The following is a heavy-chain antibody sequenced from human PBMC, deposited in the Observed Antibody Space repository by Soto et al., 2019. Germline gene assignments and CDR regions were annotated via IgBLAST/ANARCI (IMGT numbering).Heavy chain of an antibody. V-gene: IGHV1-69*12. Sequence: QVQLVQSGAEVKKPGSSVKVSCKASGGTFSSYAISWVRQAPGQGLEWMGGIIAIFGTADYAQKFQGRVTSTADESTSTAYMELSRLRSEDTAVYYCAKPQSIQDYYYGMDVWGQVTTVTVSS. CDR2: IIAIFGTA. D-gene: IGHD6-6*01. CDR3: AKPQSIQDYYYGMDV. J-gene: IGHJ6*02. CDR1: GGTFSSYA.